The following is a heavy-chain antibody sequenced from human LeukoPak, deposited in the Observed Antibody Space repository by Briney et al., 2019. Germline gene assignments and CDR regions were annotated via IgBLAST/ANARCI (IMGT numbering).Heavy chain of an antibody. CDR1: VYTFTSYG. J-gene: IGHJ4*02. D-gene: IGHD2-2*02. V-gene: IGHV1-18*01. CDR3: ARDSPEYCSSTSCYTGRVSPVDY. Sequence: ASVKVSCKASVYTFTSYGISSVRQAPGRKVEWMGWISAYNGNTNYAQKLQGRVTMTTDTSTSTAYMEPRSLRSDDTAVYYCARDSPEYCSSTSCYTGRVSPVDYWGQGTLVTVSS. CDR2: ISAYNGNT.